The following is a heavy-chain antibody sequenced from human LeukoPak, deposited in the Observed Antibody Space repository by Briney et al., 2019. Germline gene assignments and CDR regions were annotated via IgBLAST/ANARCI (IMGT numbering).Heavy chain of an antibody. CDR1: GYTFTGYY. J-gene: IGHJ6*02. D-gene: IGHD2-2*01. CDR2: INPNSGGT. Sequence: ASVQDSCQASGYTFTGYYMHWVRQAPGQGLAWMGWINPNSGGTNYAQRFQGRVTMTRDTSISTAYMELSRLRSDDTAVYYCARDSVVEPDYYYGMDVWGQGTTVAVSS. CDR3: ARDSVVEPDYYYGMDV. V-gene: IGHV1-2*02.